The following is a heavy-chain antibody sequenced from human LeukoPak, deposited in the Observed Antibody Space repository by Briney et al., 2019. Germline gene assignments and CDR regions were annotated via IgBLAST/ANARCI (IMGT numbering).Heavy chain of an antibody. CDR2: IWNDGSNK. D-gene: IGHD6-19*01. J-gene: IGHJ4*02. V-gene: IGHV3-33*01. Sequence: PGGSLRLSCAASGFTFSSSGMHWVRQAPGKGLDWVAVIWNDGSNKYYADSVKGRFTISRDNSKNTLYLQMNSLRAEDTAVYYCARGSGWYVIDYWGQGTLVTVSS. CDR3: ARGSGWYVIDY. CDR1: GFTFSSSG.